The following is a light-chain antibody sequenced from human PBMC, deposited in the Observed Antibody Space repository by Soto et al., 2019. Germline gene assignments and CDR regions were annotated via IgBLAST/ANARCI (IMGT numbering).Light chain of an antibody. V-gene: IGKV1-5*03. CDR1: QNVSNW. CDR3: QQNSTEST. J-gene: IGKJ2*01. CDR2: KAS. Sequence: DVEMTQSPSTLPTSIGDRVTINGRASQNVSNWLAWYQQKPGKAPNLLIYKASRLESGVPSRFSASGSGTDFTLTISLLQSDDSAYYFHQQNSTESTFGQGTKLEIK.